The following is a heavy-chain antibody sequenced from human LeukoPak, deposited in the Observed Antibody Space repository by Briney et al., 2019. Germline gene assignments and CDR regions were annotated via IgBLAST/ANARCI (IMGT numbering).Heavy chain of an antibody. Sequence: PSETLSLTCTVSGGSISSYYWSWIRQPPGKGLEWIGYIYYSGSTNYNPSLKSRVTISVDTSKNHFSLKLSSVTAADTAVYYCARDSIAARFLGYMDVWGKGTTVTVSS. CDR1: GGSISSYY. CDR2: IYYSGST. J-gene: IGHJ6*03. V-gene: IGHV4-59*01. CDR3: ARDSIAARFLGYMDV. D-gene: IGHD6-6*01.